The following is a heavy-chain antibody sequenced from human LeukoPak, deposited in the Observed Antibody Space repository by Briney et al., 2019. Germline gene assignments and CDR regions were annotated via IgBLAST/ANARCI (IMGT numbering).Heavy chain of an antibody. CDR3: ARNKWELLYYYGMDV. Sequence: GGSLRLSCAASGFTFGHYWMHWVRQVPGKGLVWLSRINSFGNTPTYADSVKGRFTISRDNAKNTLYLQMNSLRAEDTAVYYCARNKWELLYYYGMDVWGQGTTVTVSS. CDR1: GFTFGHYW. CDR2: INSFGNTP. V-gene: IGHV3-74*01. D-gene: IGHD1-26*01. J-gene: IGHJ6*02.